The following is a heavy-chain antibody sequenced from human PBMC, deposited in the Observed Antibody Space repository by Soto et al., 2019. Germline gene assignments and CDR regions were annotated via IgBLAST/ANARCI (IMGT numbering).Heavy chain of an antibody. J-gene: IGHJ4*02. Sequence: QVQLVQSGAEVKKPGDSVRVSCKASGYTFTSYGIGWVRQAPGQGLEWMGWISANNGNTKYAQKLQGRVTITTDASTSTAYMELRSLRSDDAAVYYCARDGYFDHWGQGTLVTVSS. CDR2: ISANNGNT. CDR3: ARDGYFDH. CDR1: GYTFTSYG. V-gene: IGHV1-18*01.